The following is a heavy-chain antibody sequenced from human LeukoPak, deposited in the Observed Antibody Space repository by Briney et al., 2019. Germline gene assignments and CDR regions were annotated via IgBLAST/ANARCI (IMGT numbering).Heavy chain of an antibody. D-gene: IGHD3-10*01. J-gene: IGHJ5*02. CDR1: GFTFSSYW. CDR3: ARGPSGAWFGEFYL. Sequence: GGSLRLSCAAPGFTFSSYWMSWVRQAPGKGLEWVANIKQDGSEKYYVDSVKGRFTIYRDNAKNSLYLQMNSLRAEDTAVYYCARGPSGAWFGEFYLWGQGTLVTVSS. CDR2: IKQDGSEK. V-gene: IGHV3-7*01.